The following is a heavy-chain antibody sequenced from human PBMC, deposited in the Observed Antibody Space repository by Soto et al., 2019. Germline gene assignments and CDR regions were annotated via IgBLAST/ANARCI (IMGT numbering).Heavy chain of an antibody. V-gene: IGHV3-23*01. CDR3: ANGSVLTYPGPSYFDY. Sequence: EVQLLESGGGLVHPGGSLRLSCTASGFSFSSFAMNWVRQAPGKGLEWVSTIVVSGGGAYYADSVKGRFTISRDNSKNTLSLQMNALRADDTAIYYCANGSVLTYPGPSYFDYWGQGTLVTVTS. J-gene: IGHJ4*02. D-gene: IGHD3-16*01. CDR2: IVVSGGGA. CDR1: GFSFSSFA.